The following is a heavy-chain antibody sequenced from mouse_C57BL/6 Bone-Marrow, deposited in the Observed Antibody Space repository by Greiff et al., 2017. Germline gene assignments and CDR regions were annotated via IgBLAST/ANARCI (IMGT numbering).Heavy chain of an antibody. V-gene: IGHV1-63*01. CDR1: GYTFTNYW. CDR3: AVYDGYYGNY. CDR2: IYPGGGYT. Sequence: VQLQQSGAELVRPGTSVTMSCKASGYTFTNYWIGWAKQRPGHGLEWIGDIYPGGGYTNYNEKFKGKATLTADKSSSTAYMQFSSLTSEDSAIYYCAVYDGYYGNYWSQGTSVTVSS. D-gene: IGHD2-3*01. J-gene: IGHJ4*01.